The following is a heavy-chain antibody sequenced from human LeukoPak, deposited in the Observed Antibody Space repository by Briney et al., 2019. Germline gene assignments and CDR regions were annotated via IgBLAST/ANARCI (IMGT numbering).Heavy chain of an antibody. CDR3: ARAEWKYSSSSRWFDP. J-gene: IGHJ5*02. Sequence: ASVKVSCKASGYTFTSYDINWVRQATGQGLEWMGWMNPNSGNTGYAQKFQGRVTMTRNTSISTAYMELSSLRSEDTAVYYCARAEWKYSSSSRWFDPWGQGTLVTVSS. CDR2: MNPNSGNT. V-gene: IGHV1-8*01. D-gene: IGHD6-6*01. CDR1: GYTFTSYD.